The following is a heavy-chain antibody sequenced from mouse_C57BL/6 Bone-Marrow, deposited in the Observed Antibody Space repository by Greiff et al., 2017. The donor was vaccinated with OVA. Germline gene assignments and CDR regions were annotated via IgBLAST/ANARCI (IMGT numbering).Heavy chain of an antibody. D-gene: IGHD3-2*02. CDR1: GYSFTGYY. V-gene: IGHV1-42*01. CDR3: ARRLADY. CDR2: INPSTGGT. J-gene: IGHJ2*01. Sequence: VQLQQSGPELVKPGASVKISCKASGYSFTGYYMNWVKQSPEKSLEWIGEINPSTGGTTYNQKFKAKATLTVDQSSSTAYMQLNSLTSEDSAVYYCARRLADYWGQGTTLTVSS.